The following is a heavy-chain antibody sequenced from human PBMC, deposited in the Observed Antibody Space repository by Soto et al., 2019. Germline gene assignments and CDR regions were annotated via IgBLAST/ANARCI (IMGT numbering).Heavy chain of an antibody. V-gene: IGHV3-33*01. D-gene: IGHD3-22*01. Sequence: PGGSLRLSCAASGFTFSSYGMHWVRQAPGKGLEWVAVIWYDGSNKYYADSVEGRFTISRDNSKNTLYLQMNSLRAEDTAVYYCARDSYYYDSSGSFDYWGQGTLVTVSS. CDR3: ARDSYYYDSSGSFDY. CDR2: IWYDGSNK. CDR1: GFTFSSYG. J-gene: IGHJ4*02.